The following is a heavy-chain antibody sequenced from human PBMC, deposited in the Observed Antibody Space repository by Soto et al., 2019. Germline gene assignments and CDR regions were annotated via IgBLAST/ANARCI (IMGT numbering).Heavy chain of an antibody. D-gene: IGHD3-3*02. J-gene: IGHJ3*02. CDR2: IWHDRTFT. Sequence: QVQLVESGGGVVQSGRSPRLSCAASGFTFSSFGMHWVRQAPGKGLEWVALIWHDRTFTHYADSVKGRFTISRDNSKNMLYLQMNSLRADDTAVYYCARDRHFRGGPDDIWGQGTMVTVSS. V-gene: IGHV3-33*01. CDR1: GFTFSSFG. CDR3: ARDRHFRGGPDDI.